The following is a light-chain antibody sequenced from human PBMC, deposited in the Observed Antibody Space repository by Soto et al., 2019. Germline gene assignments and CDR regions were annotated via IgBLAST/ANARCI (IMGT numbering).Light chain of an antibody. CDR1: QAISNY. J-gene: IGKJ4*01. CDR3: QKYNGVPLT. V-gene: IGKV1-27*01. Sequence: DIQMTQSPSSLSASVGDRVTVTCRASQAISNYLAWYQQKPGEVPKLLISAASTLQSGVPSRFSGSGSGTDFTLTISSLQPEDVPTYYCQKYNGVPLTFGGGTKVEIK. CDR2: AAS.